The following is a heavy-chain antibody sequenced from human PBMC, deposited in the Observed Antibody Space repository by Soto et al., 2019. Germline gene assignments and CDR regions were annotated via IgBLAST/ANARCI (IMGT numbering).Heavy chain of an antibody. CDR2: IYHGGTT. CDR1: GYSIRSGSY. J-gene: IGHJ4*01. D-gene: IGHD6-19*01. Sequence: LSLTCTVSGYSIRSGSYWGWIRQPPGKGPEWIASIYHGGTTFYNPSLKSRVTISVGTSNNQFSLKLTSVTAADTAVYYCARVHVMVVAGSTFDYWGHGTLVTVSS. V-gene: IGHV4-38-2*02. CDR3: ARVHVMVVAGSTFDY.